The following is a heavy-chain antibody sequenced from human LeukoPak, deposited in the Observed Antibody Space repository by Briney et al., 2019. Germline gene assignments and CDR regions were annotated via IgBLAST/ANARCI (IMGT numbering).Heavy chain of an antibody. CDR3: AGGPTFSGSHGF. J-gene: IGHJ4*02. CDR2: INDGGNII. D-gene: IGHD1-26*01. Sequence: PGGSLRLSCEVSGFTFSNFEMAWVRQGPGMGLEWLAYINDGGNIIRYADTVRGRFTISRDSVKKSGFLQMNSLRVDDTAIYYCAGGPTFSGSHGFWGQGTLVTVSS. CDR1: GFTFSNFE. V-gene: IGHV3-48*03.